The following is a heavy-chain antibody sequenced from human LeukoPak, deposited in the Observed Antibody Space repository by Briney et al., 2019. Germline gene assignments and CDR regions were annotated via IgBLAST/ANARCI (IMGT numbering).Heavy chain of an antibody. CDR3: ARGLSGSYPWDAFDI. CDR2: ISYDGSNK. J-gene: IGHJ3*02. V-gene: IGHV3-30*04. D-gene: IGHD3-10*01. CDR1: GFTFSSYA. Sequence: PGGSLRLSCAASGFTFSSYAMHWVCQAPGKGLEWVAVISYDGSNKYYADSVEGRFTISRDNSKNTLYLQMNSLRAEDTAVYYCARGLSGSYPWDAFDIWGQGTMVTVSS.